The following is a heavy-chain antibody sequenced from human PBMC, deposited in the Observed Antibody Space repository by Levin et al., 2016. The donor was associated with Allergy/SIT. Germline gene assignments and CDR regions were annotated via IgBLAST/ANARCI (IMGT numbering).Heavy chain of an antibody. J-gene: IGHJ4*02. CDR2: INPFGGST. D-gene: IGHD1-26*01. CDR1: GYGGTSYY. V-gene: IGHV1-46*01. Sequence: ASVKVSCKASGYGGTSYYIHWVRQAPGQGLEWVGIINPFGGSTTYAPKFQGRVTMTRDTSPSTVYMELTSLRSEDTAVYYCASGHSGSYSRLDFWGQGTLVTVSS. CDR3: ASGHSGSYSRLDF.